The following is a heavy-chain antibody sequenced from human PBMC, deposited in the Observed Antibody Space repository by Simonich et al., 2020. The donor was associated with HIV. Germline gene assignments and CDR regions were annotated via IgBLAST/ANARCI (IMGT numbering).Heavy chain of an antibody. CDR3: AHSPGGGSGSYYNYFDY. V-gene: IGHV2-5*02. Sequence: QITLKESGPTLVKPTQTLTLTCTFSGFSLSTSGVGVCWIRQPPGKALEWLALIYWDDDKRYSPSLKSRLTITKDTSKNQVVLTMTNMDPVDTATYYCAHSPGGGSGSYYNYFDYWGQGTLVTVSS. CDR1: GFSLSTSGVG. CDR2: IYWDDDK. D-gene: IGHD3-10*01. J-gene: IGHJ4*02.